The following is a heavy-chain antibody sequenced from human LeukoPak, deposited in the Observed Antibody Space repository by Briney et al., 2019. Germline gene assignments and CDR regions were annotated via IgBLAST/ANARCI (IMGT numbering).Heavy chain of an antibody. Sequence: PGGSLRLSCVASGFTFSTYAMSWARQAPGKGLEWVSVLSGRGGFIYYADSVKGRFTISRDNSKNTLYLQMNSLRAEDTAVYYCAKVGAHSLYCSSTSCYLPLIDYWGQGTLVTVSS. CDR2: LSGRGGFI. D-gene: IGHD2-2*01. J-gene: IGHJ4*02. V-gene: IGHV3-23*01. CDR1: GFTFSTYA. CDR3: AKVGAHSLYCSSTSCYLPLIDY.